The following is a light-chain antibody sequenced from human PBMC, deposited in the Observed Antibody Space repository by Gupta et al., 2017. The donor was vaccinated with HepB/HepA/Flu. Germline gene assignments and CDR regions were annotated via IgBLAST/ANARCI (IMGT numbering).Light chain of an antibody. CDR1: QSISSW. V-gene: IGKV1-5*03. CDR3: QQYNSYSPT. J-gene: IGKJ1*01. Sequence: DIQMTQSPSTLSASVGDRVTITCRSSQSISSWLAWYQLKPGKAPKLLIYKASTLESGVPSRFSGSGSGTEFTLTISSLQPDDFAIYHCQQYNSYSPTFGQGTKVEIK. CDR2: KAS.